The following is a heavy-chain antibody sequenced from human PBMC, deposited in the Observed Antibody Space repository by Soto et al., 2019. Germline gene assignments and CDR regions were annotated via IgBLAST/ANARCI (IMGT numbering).Heavy chain of an antibody. V-gene: IGHV1-69*12. CDR1: VDSFSKHG. D-gene: IGHD4-17*01. CDR2: IIPILHTA. CDR3: AKIPPRTTASAYYCDY. J-gene: IGHJ4*02. Sequence: QVQLVQSGAEVKKPGSSVKVSCKASVDSFSKHGISWVRQAPGQGLEWVGGIIPILHTANYAQKFQGRATITADESTNTAYMELSSLRSEDTAVYYCAKIPPRTTASAYYCDYWGQGTLVTVSS.